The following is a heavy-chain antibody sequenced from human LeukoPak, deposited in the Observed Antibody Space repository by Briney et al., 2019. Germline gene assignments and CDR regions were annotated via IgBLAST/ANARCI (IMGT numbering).Heavy chain of an antibody. V-gene: IGHV4-34*01. CDR2: INHSGST. CDR3: ARDCQGYYDSSGNWFDP. J-gene: IGHJ5*02. D-gene: IGHD3-22*01. Sequence: PSETLSLTCAVYGGSFSGYYWSWIRQPPGKGLEWIGEINHSGSTNYNPSLKSRVTISVDTSKNQFSLKLSSVTAADTAVYYCARDCQGYYDSSGNWFDPWGQGTLVTVSS. CDR1: GGSFSGYY.